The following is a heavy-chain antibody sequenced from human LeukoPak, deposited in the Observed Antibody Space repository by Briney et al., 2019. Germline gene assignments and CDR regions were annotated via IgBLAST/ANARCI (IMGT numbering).Heavy chain of an antibody. CDR2: INPNSGGT. CDR1: GYTFTGYY. D-gene: IGHD3-22*01. V-gene: IGHV1-2*06. CDR3: AREYDSSGYYGY. J-gene: IGHJ4*02. Sequence: ASVKVSCKASGYTFTGYYMHWVRQAPGQGLEWMGRINPNSGGTNYAQKFRGRVTMTRDTSISTAYMELSRLRSDDTAVYYCAREYDSSGYYGYWGQGTLVTVSS.